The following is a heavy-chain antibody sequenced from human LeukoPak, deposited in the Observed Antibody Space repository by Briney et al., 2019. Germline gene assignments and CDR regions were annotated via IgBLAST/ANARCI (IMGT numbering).Heavy chain of an antibody. CDR3: ARGTGGAFEI. J-gene: IGHJ3*02. CDR1: GFTSSNYD. Sequence: GGSLRLSCAASGFTSSNYDMNWVRQPPGKGLEWVSYINSRGANMYYADSVKGRFTISRDNTKNPLGLQMNSLRVEDTALYFCARGTGGAFEIWGQGTEVTVSS. D-gene: IGHD7-27*01. V-gene: IGHV3-48*03. CDR2: INSRGANM.